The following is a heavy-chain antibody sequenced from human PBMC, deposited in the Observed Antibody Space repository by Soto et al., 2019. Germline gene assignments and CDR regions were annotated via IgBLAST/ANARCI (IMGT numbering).Heavy chain of an antibody. D-gene: IGHD3-3*01. CDR3: ARVTYDFWSGYYYYGMDV. CDR1: GYTFTSYA. J-gene: IGHJ6*02. CDR2: INAGNGNT. Sequence: ASVKVSCKASGYTFTSYAMHWVRQAPGQRLEWMGWINAGNGNTKYSQKFQGRVTITRDTSASTAYMELSSLRSEDTAVYYCARVTYDFWSGYYYYGMDVWGQGTTVTVSS. V-gene: IGHV1-3*01.